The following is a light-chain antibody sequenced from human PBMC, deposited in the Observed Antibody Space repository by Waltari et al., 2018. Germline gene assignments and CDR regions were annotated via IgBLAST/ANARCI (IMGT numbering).Light chain of an antibody. Sequence: EMVLTKSPGPWSRSPGERAPSPCRASQVISKYLAWYQQKPGQAPRLRIYHASSRAAGIPDRFSGSGSGTDFSLTISRLEPEDFAVYYCQHYESLPVTFGQGTKVEIK. V-gene: IGKV3-20*01. CDR2: HAS. J-gene: IGKJ1*01. CDR1: QVISKY. CDR3: QHYESLPVT.